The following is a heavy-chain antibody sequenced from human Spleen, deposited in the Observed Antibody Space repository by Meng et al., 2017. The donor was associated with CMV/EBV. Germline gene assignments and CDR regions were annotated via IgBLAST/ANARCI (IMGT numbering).Heavy chain of an antibody. CDR3: AADRKYQLLGNYNWFDP. V-gene: IGHV4-39*01. J-gene: IGHJ5*01. D-gene: IGHD2-2*01. Sequence: GSLRLSCTVSGGSISSSSYYWGWIRQPPGKGLEWIGSIYYSGSTYYNPSLKSRVTISVDTSKNQFSLKLSSVTAADTAVYYCAADRKYQLLGNYNWFDPWGQGTTVTVSS. CDR2: IYYSGST. CDR1: GGSISSSSYY.